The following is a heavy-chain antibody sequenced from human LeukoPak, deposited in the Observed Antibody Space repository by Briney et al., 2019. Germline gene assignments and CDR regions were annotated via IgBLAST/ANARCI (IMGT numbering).Heavy chain of an antibody. V-gene: IGHV4-34*01. CDR1: GGSFSGYY. J-gene: IGHJ4*02. CDR2: INHSGST. Sequence: SETLSLTYAVYGGSFSGYYWSWIRQPPGKGLEWIGEINHSGSTNYNPSLKSRVTISVDTSKNQFSLKLSSVTAADTAVYYCARGRVRCSSTSCSPPYYFDYWGQGTLVTVSS. D-gene: IGHD2-2*01. CDR3: ARGRVRCSSTSCSPPYYFDY.